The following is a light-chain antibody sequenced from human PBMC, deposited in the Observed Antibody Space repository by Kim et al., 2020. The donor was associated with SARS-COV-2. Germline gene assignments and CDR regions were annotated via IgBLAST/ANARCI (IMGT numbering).Light chain of an antibody. Sequence: EIVMTQSPATLSVSPGERATLSCRASQSVSSNLAWYQQKPGQAPRLLIYGASTRATGIPARFSGSGSGTEFTLTISSLQSEDFAVYYCQQYNDWPPWTLGQGTKVYIK. CDR1: QSVSSN. V-gene: IGKV3-15*01. J-gene: IGKJ1*01. CDR3: QQYNDWPPWT. CDR2: GAS.